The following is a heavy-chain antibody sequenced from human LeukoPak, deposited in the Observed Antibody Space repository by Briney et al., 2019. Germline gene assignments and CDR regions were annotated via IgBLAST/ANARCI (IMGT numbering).Heavy chain of an antibody. CDR2: INPNSGGT. Sequence: ASVKVSCKASGYSFTAYYIHWVRQAPGQGLEYMGWINPNSGGTNSSQRFQDRVTLTRDTSISTAFMELTSLTSDGTAVYYCARAYGSGSSYHPDYWGQGTLVTVSS. CDR1: GYSFTAYY. D-gene: IGHD3-10*01. V-gene: IGHV1-2*02. CDR3: ARAYGSGSSYHPDY. J-gene: IGHJ4*02.